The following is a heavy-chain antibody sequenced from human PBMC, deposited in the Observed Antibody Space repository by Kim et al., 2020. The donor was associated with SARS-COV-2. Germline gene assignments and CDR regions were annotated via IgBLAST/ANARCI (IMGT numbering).Heavy chain of an antibody. V-gene: IGHV3-30*18. Sequence: GGSLRLSCAASGFTFSSYGMHWVHQAPGKGLEWVAVISYDGSNKYYADSVKGRFTISRDNSKNTLYLQMNSLRAEDTAVYYCAKDLLGGIAVAFFGYWGQGTLVTVSS. CDR3: AKDLLGGIAVAFFGY. D-gene: IGHD6-19*01. J-gene: IGHJ4*02. CDR2: ISYDGSNK. CDR1: GFTFSSYG.